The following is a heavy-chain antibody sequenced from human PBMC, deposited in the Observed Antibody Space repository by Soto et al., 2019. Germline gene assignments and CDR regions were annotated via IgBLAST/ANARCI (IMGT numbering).Heavy chain of an antibody. V-gene: IGHV3-30*18. CDR1: GFTMSGVD. CDR2: MSYDGSRQ. CDR3: AKGGWYGCSSRSDC. D-gene: IGHD6-6*01. J-gene: IGHJ4*02. Sequence: QVQLVESGGGVVQPGRSLRLSCAASGFTMSGVDMHWVRQAPGKGLEWVAVMSYDGSRQYYADSVEGRFTISRDNSKTTLYLQMDSLSTQVTAAYYRAKGGWYGCSSRSDCWGQGTLVTVSS.